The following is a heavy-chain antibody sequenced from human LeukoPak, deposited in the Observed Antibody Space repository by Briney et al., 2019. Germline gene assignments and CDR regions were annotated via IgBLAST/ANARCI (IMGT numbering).Heavy chain of an antibody. J-gene: IGHJ5*02. CDR1: EYDFANYL. V-gene: IGHV5-51*01. CDR2: VYPAGSII. CDR3: ARRKYSDTWFDP. Sequence: GESLRISCKASEYDFANYLIGWVRQMPGKGLEWRGIVYPAGSIIHYSPSFQGQVTISVDRSISTAYLQWTSLRASDSAMYFCARRKYSDTWFDPWGQGTLVTVSS. D-gene: IGHD1-14*01.